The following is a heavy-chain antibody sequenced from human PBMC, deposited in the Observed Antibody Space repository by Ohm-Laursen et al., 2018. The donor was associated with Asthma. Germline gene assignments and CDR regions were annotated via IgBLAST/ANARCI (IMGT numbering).Heavy chain of an antibody. Sequence: SLRLSCTATGYTLSRYSIHWVRQIPGKGLEWVASISTASTFIYYADSVRGRFTTSRDNAKNSVYLQMYSLRPEDTAVYYCARSWGGSDYWGQGTLVTVSS. J-gene: IGHJ4*02. V-gene: IGHV3-21*01. CDR3: ARSWGGSDY. D-gene: IGHD3-16*01. CDR1: GYTLSRYS. CDR2: ISTASTFI.